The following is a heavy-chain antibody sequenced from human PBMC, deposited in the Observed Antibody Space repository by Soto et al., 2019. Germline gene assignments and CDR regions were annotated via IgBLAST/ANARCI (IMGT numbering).Heavy chain of an antibody. CDR1: GFTFSSYA. Sequence: SGFTFSSYAMSWVRQAPGKGLEWVSAISSSSSTIYYADSVKGRFTISRDNAKNSLYLQMNSLRAEDTAVYYCARGGYCSSTSCPFDYWGQGTLVTVSS. CDR3: ARGGYCSSTSCPFDY. CDR2: ISSSSSTI. V-gene: IGHV3-48*01. J-gene: IGHJ4*02. D-gene: IGHD2-2*01.